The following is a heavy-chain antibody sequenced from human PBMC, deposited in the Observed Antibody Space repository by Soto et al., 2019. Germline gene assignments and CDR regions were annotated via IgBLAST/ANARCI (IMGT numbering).Heavy chain of an antibody. CDR2: ISYDGGYK. CDR1: GFPFSSYT. J-gene: IGHJ4*02. Sequence: QVQLVESGGGVVQPGRSLRLSCAASGFPFSSYTMNWVRQAPGKGLEWVALISYDGGYKYYADSVRGRFTISRDSSKNTLYLQMNSLRAEDTAVYYCARGAGIAVAATSFDYWGQGTLVTVSS. V-gene: IGHV3-30-3*01. D-gene: IGHD6-19*01. CDR3: ARGAGIAVAATSFDY.